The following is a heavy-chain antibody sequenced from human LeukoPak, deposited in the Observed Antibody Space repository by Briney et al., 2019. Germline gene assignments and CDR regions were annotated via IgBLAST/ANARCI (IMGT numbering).Heavy chain of an antibody. CDR2: ISGSGGTT. D-gene: IGHD3-22*01. CDR1: GFTFSDYA. CDR3: AKSLSSGLPVVES. Sequence: GGSLRLSCAASGFTFSDYAMSWVRQAPGKGLDWVPGISGSGGTTYYPISVKGRFTISRDNSKNALFLQMNSLRAEDTAMYYCAKSLSSGLPVVESWGQGTLVPGSS. J-gene: IGHJ1*01. V-gene: IGHV3-23*01.